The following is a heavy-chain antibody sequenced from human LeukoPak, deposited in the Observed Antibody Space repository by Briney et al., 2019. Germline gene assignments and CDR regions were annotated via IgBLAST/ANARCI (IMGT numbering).Heavy chain of an antibody. CDR2: IGGRDGST. CDR3: AKGHYYGSGSLDY. J-gene: IGHJ4*02. V-gene: IGHV3-23*01. CDR1: GFTFSSYG. D-gene: IGHD3-10*01. Sequence: GGSLRLSCAASGFTFSSYGMSWVRQAPGKGLEWVSAIGGRDGSTYYSGSVKGRFTISRDNSKNTLYVQMNSLRAEDTAVYYCAKGHYYGSGSLDYWGQGTLVTVSS.